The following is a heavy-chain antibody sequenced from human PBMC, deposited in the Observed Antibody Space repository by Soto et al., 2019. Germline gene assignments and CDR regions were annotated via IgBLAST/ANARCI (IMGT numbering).Heavy chain of an antibody. V-gene: IGHV3-23*01. Sequence: EVQLLESGGGLVQPGGSLRLSCAASGFTFSSYAMSWVRQAPGKGLEWVSAISGSGANTYYADSVKGRFTISRDNSKNTLYLQMNSLRAEDSAMYYWVRERSGYSYADSWGQGTLVTVSS. D-gene: IGHD5-18*01. CDR2: ISGSGANT. CDR3: VRERSGYSYADS. J-gene: IGHJ4*02. CDR1: GFTFSSYA.